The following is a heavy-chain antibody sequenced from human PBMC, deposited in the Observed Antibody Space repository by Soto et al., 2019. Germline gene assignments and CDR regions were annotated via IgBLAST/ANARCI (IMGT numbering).Heavy chain of an antibody. J-gene: IGHJ6*02. CDR2: INPNSGGT. V-gene: IGHV1-2*02. D-gene: IGHD2-2*03. CDR1: GYTFTGYY. Sequence: ASVKVSCKASGYTFTGYYMHWVRQAPGQGLEWMGWINPNSGGTNYAQKFQGRVTMARDTSISTAYMELSRLRSDDTAVYYCARDVDIVVVPAAPRRYYYYGMDVWGQGTTVTVSS. CDR3: ARDVDIVVVPAAPRRYYYYGMDV.